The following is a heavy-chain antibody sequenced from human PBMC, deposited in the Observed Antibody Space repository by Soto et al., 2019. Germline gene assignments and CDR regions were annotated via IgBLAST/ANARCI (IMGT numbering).Heavy chain of an antibody. D-gene: IGHD6-19*01. V-gene: IGHV3-30-3*01. J-gene: IGHJ4*02. CDR2: ISFDGARK. CDR3: AGDSSRTVAGPLDY. CDR1: GFSFSSYA. Sequence: QVQLVESGGGVVQPGTSLRLSCAASGFSFSSYAYHWVRQVPGKGLDWVTVISFDGARKFYTASVQGRFTISRVNSKNTVYLQMNSLMAEDTAVYYCAGDSSRTVAGPLDYWGQGTLVIVSS.